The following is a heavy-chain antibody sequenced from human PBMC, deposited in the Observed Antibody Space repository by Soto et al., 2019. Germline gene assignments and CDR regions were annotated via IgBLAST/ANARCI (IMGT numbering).Heavy chain of an antibody. CDR1: GGSISSSSYY. Sequence: PSETLSLTCTVSGGSISSSSYYWGWIRQSPGKGLEWIGSIYYAGDTQYNPSLKSRVTLSVDRSNNQFSLKVTSVTAADTAVYYCARDFYYDILTGSRRPHSYFDYWGQGTLVTVSS. J-gene: IGHJ4*02. CDR2: IYYAGDT. V-gene: IGHV4-39*02. CDR3: ARDFYYDILTGSRRPHSYFDY. D-gene: IGHD3-9*01.